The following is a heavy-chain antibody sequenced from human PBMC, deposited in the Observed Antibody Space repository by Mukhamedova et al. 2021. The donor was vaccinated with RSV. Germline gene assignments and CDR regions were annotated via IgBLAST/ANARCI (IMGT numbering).Heavy chain of an antibody. D-gene: IGHD5-18*01. CDR2: NK. V-gene: IGHV3-33*01. J-gene: IGHJ3*02. CDR3: ARESPAKGGDSAMVTGSDDAFDI. Sequence: NKYYADSVKGRFTTSRDNSKNTLYLQMNSLRAEDTAVYYCARESPAKGGDSAMVTGSDDAFDIWGQGTMVTVSS.